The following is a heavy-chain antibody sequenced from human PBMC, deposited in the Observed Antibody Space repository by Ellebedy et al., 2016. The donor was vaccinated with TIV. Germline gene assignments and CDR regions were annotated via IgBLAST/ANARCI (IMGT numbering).Heavy chain of an antibody. CDR1: GASVSSYF. Sequence: MPSETLSLTCTASGASVSSYFWSWIRQSPGKGLEWIGYVTPSGSTNYNPSLKSRVPMSRDPSKNSFSLHLASVTATDTAIYYCAKIVSGGASFDPWGQGTLVTVSS. CDR2: VTPSGST. CDR3: AKIVSGGASFDP. J-gene: IGHJ5*02. V-gene: IGHV4-59*02. D-gene: IGHD3-16*01.